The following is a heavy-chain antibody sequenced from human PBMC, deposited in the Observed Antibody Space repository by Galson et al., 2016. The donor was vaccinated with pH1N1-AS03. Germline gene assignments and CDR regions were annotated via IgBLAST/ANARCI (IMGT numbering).Heavy chain of an antibody. V-gene: IGHV3-15*01. CDR1: AFTFSNAW. CDR3: TTDGPGGYIT. CDR2: IKSETDGGTT. J-gene: IGHJ3*01. Sequence: SLRLSCAGSAFTFSNAWMTWVRQAPGKGLEWTGRIKSETDGGTTDYAAPVKGRFTISRDDSINTLYLQMNSLQTDDTGAYFCTTDGPGGYITWGQGTLVTVSS. D-gene: IGHD5-12*01.